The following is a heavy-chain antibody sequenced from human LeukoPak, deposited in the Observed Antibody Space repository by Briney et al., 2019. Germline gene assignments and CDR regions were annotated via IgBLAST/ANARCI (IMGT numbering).Heavy chain of an antibody. CDR2: ISSSSSYI. CDR1: GFTFSSYS. CDR3: ARGSGYGGNPIDY. V-gene: IGHV3-21*01. D-gene: IGHD4-23*01. J-gene: IGHJ4*02. Sequence: GGSLRLSCAASGFTFSSYSMNWVRQAPGKGLEWVSSISSSSSYIYYADSVKGRFTISRDNAKNTLYLQMNSLRAEDTAVYYCARGSGYGGNPIDYWGQGTLVTVSS.